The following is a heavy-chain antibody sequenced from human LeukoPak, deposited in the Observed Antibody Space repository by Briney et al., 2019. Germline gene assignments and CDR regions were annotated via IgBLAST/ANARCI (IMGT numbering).Heavy chain of an antibody. CDR2: ISGSGGTT. CDR1: GFTFSSYG. Sequence: RGTLRLSCAASGFTFSSYGMSWVRQAPGKGLEWVSVISGSGGTTYYADSVKGRFTVSRDNSKNTLYLQMNSLRAEDTAVYYCAKVGCSGGSCSSYYYYYYMDVWGKGTTVTVSS. V-gene: IGHV3-23*01. D-gene: IGHD2-15*01. J-gene: IGHJ6*03. CDR3: AKVGCSGGSCSSYYYYYYMDV.